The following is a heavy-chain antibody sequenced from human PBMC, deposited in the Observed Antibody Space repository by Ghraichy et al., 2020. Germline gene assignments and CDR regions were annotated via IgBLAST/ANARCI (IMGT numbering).Heavy chain of an antibody. D-gene: IGHD2-2*02. V-gene: IGHV4-31*03. CDR3: ARVIVPAAIRGGNWFDP. J-gene: IGHJ5*02. Sequence: SETLSLTCTVSGGSISSGGYYWSWIRQHPGKGLEWIGYIYYSGSTYYNPSLKSRVTISVDTSKNQFSLKLSSVTAADTAVYYCARVIVPAAIRGGNWFDPWGQGTLVTVSS. CDR2: IYYSGST. CDR1: GGSISSGGYY.